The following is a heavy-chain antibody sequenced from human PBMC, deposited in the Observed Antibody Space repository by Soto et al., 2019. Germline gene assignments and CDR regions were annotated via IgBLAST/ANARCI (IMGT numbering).Heavy chain of an antibody. CDR3: ARDYDSSGDY. Sequence: QLQLQESGPGLVKPSETLFLSCSVSGGSISTSSYYWGWIRQPPGKGLEWIGSIYYSGSTYYNPSLKSRVTISVDTSKNQFSLKLSSVTAADTAMYYCARDYDSSGDYWGQGTLVTVSS. CDR2: IYYSGST. D-gene: IGHD3-22*01. CDR1: GGSISTSSYY. J-gene: IGHJ4*02. V-gene: IGHV4-39*01.